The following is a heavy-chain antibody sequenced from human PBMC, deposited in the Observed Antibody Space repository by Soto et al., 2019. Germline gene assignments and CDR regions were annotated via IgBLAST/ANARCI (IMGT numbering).Heavy chain of an antibody. J-gene: IGHJ4*02. D-gene: IGHD1-1*01. CDR1: GFTFSSYD. CDR2: ISSNGGTT. Sequence: EVQLAESGGGMVQPGGSLRLSCVASGFTFSSYDMHWVLQAPGKGLEYVSSISSNGGTTYYGNSVKGRFTISRDNSKNTLYLQMGSLRADDMAVYYCVRRVSGNDDYWGEGTLVTVSS. CDR3: VRRVSGNDDY. V-gene: IGHV3-64*01.